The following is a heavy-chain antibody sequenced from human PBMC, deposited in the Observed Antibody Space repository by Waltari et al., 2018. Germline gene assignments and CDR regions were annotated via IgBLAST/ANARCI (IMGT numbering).Heavy chain of an antibody. CDR2: RKQDGSEK. J-gene: IGHJ4*02. Sequence: EVQLVESGGGLVQPGGSLRLSCAASGFTFSTYWMSWVRQAPGKGRGWVANRKQDGSEKYSVDSVKGRFTISRDNAKNSLSLQMNSLRAEDTAVYFCARLYNTGWYGLDYWGQGTLVTVSS. V-gene: IGHV3-7*01. CDR1: GFTFSTYW. CDR3: ARLYNTGWYGLDY. D-gene: IGHD6-19*01.